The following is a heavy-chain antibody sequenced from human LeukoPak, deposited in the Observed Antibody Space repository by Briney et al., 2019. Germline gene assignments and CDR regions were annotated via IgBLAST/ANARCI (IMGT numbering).Heavy chain of an antibody. J-gene: IGHJ4*02. V-gene: IGHV3-74*01. Sequence: GGSLRLSCAASGFTFSSYWMHWFRQAPGEGLVWVSRINSDGSSTSYADSVKGRFTISRDNAKNTLYLQMNSLRAEDTSVYYCARLPYYYGSESEYPYFDYWGQGAMVSVPS. CDR2: INSDGSST. CDR1: GFTFSSYW. D-gene: IGHD3-10*01. CDR3: ARLPYYYGSESEYPYFDY.